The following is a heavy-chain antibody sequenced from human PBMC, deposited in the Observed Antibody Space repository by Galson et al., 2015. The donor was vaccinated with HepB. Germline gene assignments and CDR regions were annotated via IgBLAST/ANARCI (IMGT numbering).Heavy chain of an antibody. V-gene: IGHV3-30-3*01. J-gene: IGHJ4*02. CDR2: ISYDRSNK. Sequence: SLRLSCAASGFTFSSYAMHWVRQAPGKGLEWVAVISYDRSNKYYADSVKGRFTISRDNSKNTLYLQMNSLRAEDTAVYYCAKDLFYESSTTPFDYWGQGTLVTVSS. D-gene: IGHD1-26*01. CDR1: GFTFSSYA. CDR3: AKDLFYESSTTPFDY.